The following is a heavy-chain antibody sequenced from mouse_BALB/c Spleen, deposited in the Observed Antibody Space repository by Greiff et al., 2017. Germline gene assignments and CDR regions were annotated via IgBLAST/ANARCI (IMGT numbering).Heavy chain of an antibody. J-gene: IGHJ2*01. V-gene: IGHV1-69*02. D-gene: IGHD1-1*01. Sequence: HVQLQQSGAELVRPGASVKLSCKASGYTFTSYWINWVKQRPGQGLEWIGNIYPSDSYTNYNQKFKDKATLTVDKSSSTAYMQLSSPTSEDSAVYYCTRWYYGSSYDYWGQGTTLTVSS. CDR1: GYTFTSYW. CDR3: TRWYYGSSYDY. CDR2: IYPSDSYT.